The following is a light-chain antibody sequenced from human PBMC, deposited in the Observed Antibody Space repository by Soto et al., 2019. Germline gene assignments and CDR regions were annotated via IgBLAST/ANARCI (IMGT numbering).Light chain of an antibody. V-gene: IGKV1-16*01. CDR3: HHYTYYPLT. CDR2: DAS. J-gene: IGKJ4*01. Sequence: DVQMTQSPSSLSASVGDSVSITCRASQGLSTSLAWFQQKPGKPPRFLIYDASRLQTGVPSRFSGSGSGTHFTLTITNLQPEDFTTYYCHHYTYYPLTFGGGTKVDIK. CDR1: QGLSTS.